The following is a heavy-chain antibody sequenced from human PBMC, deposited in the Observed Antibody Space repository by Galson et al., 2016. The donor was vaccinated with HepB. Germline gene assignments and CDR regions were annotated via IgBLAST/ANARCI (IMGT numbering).Heavy chain of an antibody. D-gene: IGHD6-25*01. CDR1: GFTFSSPW. CDR2: IKQDGSDK. Sequence: SLRLSCAASGFTFSSPWMSWVRQAPGKGLEWVANIKQDGSDKYYVDSVKGRLTISRDNAENSLYLQMNTLRAEDTAVYYCATTAAAPGNYWGQGTLVTVSS. V-gene: IGHV3-7*03. CDR3: ATTAAAPGNY. J-gene: IGHJ4*02.